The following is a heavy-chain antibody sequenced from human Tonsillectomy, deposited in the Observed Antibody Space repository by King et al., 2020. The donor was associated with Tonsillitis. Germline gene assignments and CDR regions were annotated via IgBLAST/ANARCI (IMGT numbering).Heavy chain of an antibody. D-gene: IGHD3-22*01. CDR2: IKQDGSEK. V-gene: IGHV3-7*03. Sequence: QLVQSGGGLVQPGGSLRLSCAASGFTFSNYWMSWVRQAPGKGLEWVANIKQDGSEKYYVDSVKGRFTISRDNAKNSLYLQMNSLRAEDTAVYYCAMTIRITMIVVVISHYFDYWGQGTLVTVSS. CDR3: AMTIRITMIVVVISHYFDY. CDR1: GFTFSNYW. J-gene: IGHJ4*02.